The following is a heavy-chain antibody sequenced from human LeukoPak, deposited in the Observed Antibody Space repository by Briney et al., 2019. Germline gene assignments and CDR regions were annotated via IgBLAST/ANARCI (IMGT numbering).Heavy chain of an antibody. CDR2: INRDGSGK. CDR3: ARVQTGTTNWFDP. V-gene: IGHV3-7*04. J-gene: IGHJ5*02. CDR1: GFTLSTYW. Sequence: GGSLRLSCAASGFTLSTYWMSWVRQAPGKGLEWVASINRDGSGKYYVDSVRGRLTISRDNGKNSLYLQMNSLRAEDTAVYYCARVQTGTTNWFDPWGQGTLVTVSS. D-gene: IGHD1-1*01.